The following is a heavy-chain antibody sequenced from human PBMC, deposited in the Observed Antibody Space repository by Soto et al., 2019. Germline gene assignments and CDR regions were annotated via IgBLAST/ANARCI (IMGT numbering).Heavy chain of an antibody. CDR3: ATRITVFGLLLPQFDL. V-gene: IGHV4-59*03. D-gene: IGHD3-3*01. CDR1: GGSISSYY. J-gene: IGHJ5*02. Sequence: ETLSLTCTVYGGSISSYYWSWIRQPPGKGLEWIGYIYYSGGTNYNPSLKSRVTMSVDTSKNQFSLRLSSVTAADTAIYYCATRITVFGLLLPQFDLWGPGTQVTVSS. CDR2: IYYSGGT.